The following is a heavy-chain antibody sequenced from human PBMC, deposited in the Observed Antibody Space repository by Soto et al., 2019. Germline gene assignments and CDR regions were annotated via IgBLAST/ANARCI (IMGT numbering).Heavy chain of an antibody. CDR3: ARASSRYCSGGSCYLDY. V-gene: IGHV1-2*04. CDR1: GYTFTGYY. Sequence: ASVKVSCKASGYTFTGYYMHWVRQAPGQGLEWMGWINPNSGGTNYAQKFQGWVTMTRDTSISTAYMELSRLRSDDTAVYYCARASSRYCSGGSCYLDYWGQGTLLTVSS. D-gene: IGHD2-15*01. CDR2: INPNSGGT. J-gene: IGHJ4*02.